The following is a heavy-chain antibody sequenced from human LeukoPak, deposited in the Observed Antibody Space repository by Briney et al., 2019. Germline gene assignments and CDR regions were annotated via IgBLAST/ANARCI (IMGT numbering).Heavy chain of an antibody. V-gene: IGHV1-46*01. CDR1: GGTFSSYA. CDR3: ARPGIAAAGPFQH. J-gene: IGHJ1*01. Sequence: ASVKVSCKASGGTFSSYAISWVRQAPGQGLEWMGIINPSGGSTSYAQKFQGRVTMTRDMSTSTVYMELSSLRSEDTAVYYCARPGIAAAGPFQHWGQGTLVTVSS. D-gene: IGHD6-13*01. CDR2: INPSGGST.